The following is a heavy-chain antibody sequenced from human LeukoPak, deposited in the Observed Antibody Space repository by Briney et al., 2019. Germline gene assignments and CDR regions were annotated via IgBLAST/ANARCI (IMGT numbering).Heavy chain of an antibody. J-gene: IGHJ4*02. CDR1: RFSFSSYD. V-gene: IGHV3-23*01. D-gene: IGHD3-10*01. CDR3: AKLHPYYYGSGSPTGGFDY. Sequence: PGGCLRLSCAASRFSFSSYDMTWVRQAPGKGLEWVSAISGSGGSTYYADSVKGRFTISRDNSKNTLYLQMNSLRAEDTAVYYCAKLHPYYYGSGSPTGGFDYSGQGTLVTVSS. CDR2: ISGSGGST.